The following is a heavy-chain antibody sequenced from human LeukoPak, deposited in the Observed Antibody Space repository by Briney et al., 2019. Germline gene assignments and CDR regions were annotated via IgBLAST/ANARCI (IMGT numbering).Heavy chain of an antibody. CDR3: AIELHSPYYDILTRFNRFDP. Sequence: GASVKVSCTASGGTFSSYAISWVRQAPGQGLEWMGGIIPIFGTANYAQKFQGRVTITADESTSTAYMELSSLRSEDTAVYYCAIELHSPYYDILTRFNRFDPWGQGTLVTVSS. J-gene: IGHJ5*02. D-gene: IGHD3-9*01. CDR1: GGTFSSYA. V-gene: IGHV1-69*13. CDR2: IIPIFGTA.